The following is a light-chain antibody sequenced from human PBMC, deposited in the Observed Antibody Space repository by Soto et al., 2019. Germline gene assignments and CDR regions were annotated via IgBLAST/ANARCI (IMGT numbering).Light chain of an antibody. CDR3: SSFTSSSIYV. V-gene: IGLV2-18*02. CDR2: EVS. J-gene: IGLJ1*01. CDR1: SSDVGNYNR. Sequence: QSALTQPPSVSGSPGQSVTISCTGTSSDVGNYNRVSWYQQSPGTAPKVMIYEVSNRPSGVPDRFSGSKSGNTASLTISGLQAEDEADYYCSSFTSSSIYVFGTGTKVTVL.